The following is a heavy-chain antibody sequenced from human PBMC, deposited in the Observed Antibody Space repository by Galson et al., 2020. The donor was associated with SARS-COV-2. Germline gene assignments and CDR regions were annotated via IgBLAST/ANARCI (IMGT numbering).Heavy chain of an antibody. CDR2: ISSSGSTI. J-gene: IGHJ4*02. V-gene: IGHV3-11*01. CDR1: GFTFSDYY. D-gene: IGHD6-13*01. Sequence: TGGSLRLSCAASGFTFSDYYMSWIRQAPGKGLEWVSYISSSGSTIYYADSVKGRFTISRDNAKNSLYLQMNSLRAEDTAVYYCAREQLYAAAGTVDYWGQGTLVTVSS. CDR3: AREQLYAAAGTVDY.